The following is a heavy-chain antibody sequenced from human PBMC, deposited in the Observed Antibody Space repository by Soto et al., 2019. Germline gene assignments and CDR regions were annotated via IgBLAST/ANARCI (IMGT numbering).Heavy chain of an antibody. Sequence: GGSLRLSCEASGFSFNTNDMHWVRQAPGKGLEWVAFVWYDDSRKFYADSVKGRFTISRDNSENTLFLQMDSLRTEDTGIYYCARNIPLHAMDVWGQGATVTVSS. CDR1: GFSFNTND. V-gene: IGHV3-33*01. CDR2: VWYDDSRK. CDR3: ARNIPLHAMDV. D-gene: IGHD2-2*02. J-gene: IGHJ6*02.